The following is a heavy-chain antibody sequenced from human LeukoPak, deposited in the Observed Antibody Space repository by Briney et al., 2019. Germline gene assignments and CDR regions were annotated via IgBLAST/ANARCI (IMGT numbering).Heavy chain of an antibody. D-gene: IGHD3-10*01. CDR1: GFTFSSYW. CDR2: IKQDGSEK. V-gene: IGHV3-7*01. CDR3: ATGLLGFRYPKHAFDI. J-gene: IGHJ3*02. Sequence: HTGGSLRLSCAASGFTFSSYWMSWVRQAPGKGLEWVANIKQDGSEKYYVDSVKGRFTISRDNAKNSLYLQMNSLRAEDTAVYYCATGLLGFRYPKHAFDIWGQGTMVTVSS.